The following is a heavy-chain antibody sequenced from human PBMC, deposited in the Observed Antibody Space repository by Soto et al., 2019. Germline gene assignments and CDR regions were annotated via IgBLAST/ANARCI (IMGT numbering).Heavy chain of an antibody. V-gene: IGHV3-30*04. CDR2: ISYDGSNK. CDR1: GFTFSSYA. CDR3: ARDALYYYGSGSYYYYYGMDV. J-gene: IGHJ6*02. D-gene: IGHD3-10*01. Sequence: GGSLRLSCAASGFTFSSYAMHWVRQAPGRGLEWVAVISYDGSNKYYADYVKGRFTISRDNSKNTLYLQMNSLRAEDTAVYYCARDALYYYGSGSYYYYYGMDVWGQGTTVTVSS.